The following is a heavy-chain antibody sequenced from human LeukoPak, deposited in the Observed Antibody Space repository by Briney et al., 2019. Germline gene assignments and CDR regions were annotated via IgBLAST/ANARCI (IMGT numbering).Heavy chain of an antibody. D-gene: IGHD4-23*01. CDR1: GYTFTGYY. CDR3: ARERVVTPRYYYYYGMDV. V-gene: IGHV1-2*04. Sequence: ASVKVSCKASGYTFTGYYMHWVRQAPGQGLGWMGWINPNSGGTNYAQKFQGWVTMTRDTSISTAYMELSRLRSDDTAVYYCARERVVTPRYYYYYGMDVWGQGTTVTVSS. CDR2: INPNSGGT. J-gene: IGHJ6*02.